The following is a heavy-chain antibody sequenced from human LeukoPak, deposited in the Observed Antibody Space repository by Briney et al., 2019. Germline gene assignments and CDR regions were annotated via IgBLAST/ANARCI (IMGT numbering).Heavy chain of an antibody. CDR3: ARDNGGYPYYFDY. J-gene: IGHJ4*02. Sequence: GGSLRLSCAPSGFIFSNYAMGWVRQAPGKGLEWISYISSSGTTIYYADSVKGRFTISRDNAKNSLYLQMNSLRAEDTAVYYCARDNGGYPYYFDYWGQGTLVTVSS. CDR2: ISSSGTTI. V-gene: IGHV3-48*03. CDR1: GFIFSNYA. D-gene: IGHD1-26*01.